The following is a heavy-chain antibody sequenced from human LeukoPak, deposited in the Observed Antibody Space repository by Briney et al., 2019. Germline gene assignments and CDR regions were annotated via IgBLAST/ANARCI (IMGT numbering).Heavy chain of an antibody. V-gene: IGHV4-61*02. Sequence: SQTLSLTCTVSGGSISSANNYWTWIRQPAGKGLEWIGRIYTSGSTNYNPSLKSRVTISVDTSKNQFSLKLSSVTAADTAVYYCARCPYYYDGSGYYVFDHWGQGTLDTVSS. D-gene: IGHD3-22*01. CDR3: ARCPYYYDGSGYYVFDH. CDR2: IYTSGST. CDR1: GGSISSANNY. J-gene: IGHJ4*02.